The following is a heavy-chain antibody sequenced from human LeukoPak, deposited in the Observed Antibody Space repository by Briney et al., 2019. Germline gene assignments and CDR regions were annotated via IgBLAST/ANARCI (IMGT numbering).Heavy chain of an antibody. V-gene: IGHV3-9*01. J-gene: IGHJ3*02. D-gene: IGHD1-14*01. CDR1: GVIFEEYA. CDR2: LSWNSGTI. CDR3: VKGGIKTSPRGAFYI. Sequence: GGSLRLSCAPSGVIFEEYAMHWVRQVPGKGLEWVSDLSWNSGTIGYADSVKGRFTIFRDNVKNSLSLQMNSLRPEDTALYFWVKGGIKTSPRGAFYIWGQGTMVTLSP.